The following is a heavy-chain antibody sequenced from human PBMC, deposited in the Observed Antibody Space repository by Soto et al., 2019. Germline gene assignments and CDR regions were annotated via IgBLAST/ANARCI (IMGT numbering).Heavy chain of an antibody. Sequence: PSETLSLTCAVYGVSFSGYYWSWIRQPPGKGLEWIGEINHRGSTNYNPSLKSRVTISVDTSKNQFSLKLSSVTAADTAVYYCARDKITGLFDYWGQGTLVTVSS. D-gene: IGHD2-8*02. CDR1: GVSFSGYY. J-gene: IGHJ4*02. CDR3: ARDKITGLFDY. CDR2: INHRGST. V-gene: IGHV4-34*01.